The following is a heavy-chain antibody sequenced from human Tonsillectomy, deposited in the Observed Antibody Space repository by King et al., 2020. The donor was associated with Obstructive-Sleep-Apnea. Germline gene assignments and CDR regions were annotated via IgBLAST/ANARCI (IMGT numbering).Heavy chain of an antibody. CDR2: IDGSGGST. D-gene: IGHD6-19*01. CDR1: GFTFNNYA. J-gene: IGHJ4*02. CDR3: AKARSITVAAAQNS. V-gene: IGHV3-23*04. Sequence: VQLVESGGGLVQPGGSLRLSCAASGFTFNNYAMIWVRQAPGKGLEWVSAIDGSGGSTYYADSLKGRFTISRDNSKHMLHLQMSSLRAEDTAVYYCAKARSITVAAAQNSWGQGTLVTVSS.